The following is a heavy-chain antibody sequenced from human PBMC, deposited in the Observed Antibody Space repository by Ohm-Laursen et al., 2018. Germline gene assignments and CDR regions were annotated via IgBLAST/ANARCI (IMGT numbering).Heavy chain of an antibody. CDR2: IYHSGST. V-gene: IGHV4-38-2*01. CDR1: GYSISSGYF. J-gene: IGHJ5*02. Sequence: SDTLSLTCAVSGYSISSGYFWGWIRQPPGKGLEGIGTIYHSGSTYYNPSLKSRVTISVDTSKNQFSLKLSSVTAADTALYYCARGLWWFDPWGQGTLVTVSS. CDR3: ARGLWWFDP.